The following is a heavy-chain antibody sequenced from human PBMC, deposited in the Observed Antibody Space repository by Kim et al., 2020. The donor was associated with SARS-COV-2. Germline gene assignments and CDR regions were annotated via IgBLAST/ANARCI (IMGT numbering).Heavy chain of an antibody. Sequence: ADTVKVRLTITGDTTKNTLYLQMNSLRAEDTAVYYCAKVVYCDSEGWFDYWGQGTLVTVSS. D-gene: IGHD3-22*01. V-gene: IGHV3-23*03. CDR3: AKVVYCDSEGWFDY. J-gene: IGHJ4*02.